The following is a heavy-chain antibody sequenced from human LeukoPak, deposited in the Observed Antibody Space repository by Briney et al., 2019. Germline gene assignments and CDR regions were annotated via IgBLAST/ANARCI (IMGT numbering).Heavy chain of an antibody. CDR3: TRDPRHFDS. J-gene: IGHJ5*01. CDR2: ISGSGHDI. D-gene: IGHD6-6*01. Sequence: GGSLRLSCAASGFTFSDSYMTWVRQAPGEGVEWVAYISGSGHDINYSDSVKGRFTISRDNAKNSLYLQMSSLRVEDTAVYYCTRDPRHFDSCGQETLVTVSS. V-gene: IGHV3-11*04. CDR1: GFTFSDSY.